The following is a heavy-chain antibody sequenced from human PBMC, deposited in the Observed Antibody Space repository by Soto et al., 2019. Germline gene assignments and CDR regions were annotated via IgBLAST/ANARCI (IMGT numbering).Heavy chain of an antibody. CDR3: ARAEIWLPFDF. D-gene: IGHD5-12*01. Sequence: EVQLVQSGGGLGQPGGSLRLSCAASGFTLSSYWMHWVRQPPGKGLVWVSRINSDGSSTDYADSVKGRFTISRDIAKNTLYLQMNSLRAEDTAVYYCARAEIWLPFDFLGKVTLLTVCS. CDR2: INSDGSST. CDR1: GFTLSSYW. V-gene: IGHV3-74*01. J-gene: IGHJ4*02.